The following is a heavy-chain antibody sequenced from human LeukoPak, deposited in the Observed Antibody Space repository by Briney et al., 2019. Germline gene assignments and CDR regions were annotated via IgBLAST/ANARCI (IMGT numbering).Heavy chain of an antibody. J-gene: IGHJ4*02. CDR1: GGSITSYY. D-gene: IGHD2-2*01. CDR2: IYYSGST. V-gene: IGHV4-59*01. CDR3: ARLVAYCSSASCTDF. Sequence: SETLSLTCTVSGGSITSYYWSRVRQPPGKGLEWIGYIYYSGSTRYNPSLKGRVTISLDTSRNQLSLKLSSVTTADTAVYYCARLVAYCSSASCTDFWGQGTLVTVSS.